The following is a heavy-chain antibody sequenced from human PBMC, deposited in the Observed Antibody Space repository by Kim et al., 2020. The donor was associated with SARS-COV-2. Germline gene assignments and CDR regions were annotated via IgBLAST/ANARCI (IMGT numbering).Heavy chain of an antibody. J-gene: IGHJ6*02. CDR3: ARDGYCSSTSCYRFDYYYGMDV. CDR1: GYTFTSYG. Sequence: ASVKVSCKASGYTFTSYGISWVRQAPGQGLEWMGWISAYNGNTNYAQKLQGRVTMTTDTSTSTAYMELRSLRSDDTAVYYCARDGYCSSTSCYRFDYYYGMDVWGQGTTVTVSS. CDR2: ISAYNGNT. V-gene: IGHV1-18*01. D-gene: IGHD2-2*03.